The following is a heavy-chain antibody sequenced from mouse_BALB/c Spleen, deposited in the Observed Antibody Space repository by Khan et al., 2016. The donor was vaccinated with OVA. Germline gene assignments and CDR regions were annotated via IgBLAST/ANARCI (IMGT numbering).Heavy chain of an antibody. V-gene: IGHV2-6-4*01. CDR2: IWGGGST. J-gene: IGHJ4*01. CDR3: ARAYGTSLGYYAMDY. Sequence: QVQLKESGPGLVAPSQSLSITCTVSGFSLSRYNIHWIRQPPGKGLEWLGMIWGGGSTDFNSALKSRLNIIKDKSKSQVFLKMNSLQADDTAMYYCARAYGTSLGYYAMDYWGQGTSVTVSS. CDR1: GFSLSRYN. D-gene: IGHD1-1*01.